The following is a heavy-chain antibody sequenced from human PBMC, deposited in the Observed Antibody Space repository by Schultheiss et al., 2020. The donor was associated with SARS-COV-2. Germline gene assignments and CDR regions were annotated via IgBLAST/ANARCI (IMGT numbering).Heavy chain of an antibody. CDR2: ISSSGSTI. V-gene: IGHV3-48*04. Sequence: GGSLRLSCAASGFTFSSYSMSWIRQAPGKGLEWVSYISSSGSTIYYADSVKGRFTISRDNAKNSLYLQMNSLRAEDTAVYYCARDRYDFWSGYYLSYYYGMDVWGQGTTVTVSS. J-gene: IGHJ6*02. D-gene: IGHD3-3*01. CDR1: GFTFSSYS. CDR3: ARDRYDFWSGYYLSYYYGMDV.